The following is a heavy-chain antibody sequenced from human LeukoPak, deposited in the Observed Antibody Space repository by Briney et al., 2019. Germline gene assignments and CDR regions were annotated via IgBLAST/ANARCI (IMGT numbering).Heavy chain of an antibody. Sequence: SETMSLTCTVSGGSISSTGYHWGWIRQPPGKGLEWIGSMFYSGGTHYNPSLKSRVSISVDTSKNQLSLNLNSVTATDTAVYYCATSITGTTLYFFYMDVWGKGTTVTVSS. CDR2: MFYSGGT. CDR3: ATSITGTTLYFFYMDV. D-gene: IGHD1-7*01. CDR1: GGSISSTGYH. J-gene: IGHJ6*03. V-gene: IGHV4-39*01.